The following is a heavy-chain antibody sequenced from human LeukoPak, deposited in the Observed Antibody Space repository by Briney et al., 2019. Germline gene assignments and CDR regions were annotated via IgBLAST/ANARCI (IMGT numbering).Heavy chain of an antibody. CDR3: ARLYGGNSANWYFDL. Sequence: SSETLSLTCAVYGGSFSGYYWSWIRQPPGKGLEWIGEINHSGSTNCNPSLKSRVTISVDTSKNQFSLKLSSVTAADTAVYYCARLYGGNSANWYFDLWGRGTLVTVSS. CDR2: INHSGST. J-gene: IGHJ2*01. D-gene: IGHD4-23*01. V-gene: IGHV4-34*01. CDR1: GGSFSGYY.